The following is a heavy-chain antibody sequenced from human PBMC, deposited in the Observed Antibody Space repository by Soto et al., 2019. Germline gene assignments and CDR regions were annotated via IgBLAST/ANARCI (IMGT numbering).Heavy chain of an antibody. CDR2: ITPSGVT. CDR1: GGPFNAYY. CDR3: TSRQAQGLNY. Sequence: QLHQWGAGLLTPSETLSLTCGAYGGPFNAYYWNWVRQAPGKGLEWIGQITPSGVTNYNPSLKSRVTMSIDTSSNIFSLRLISVTAADTAVYFCTSRQAQGLNYWGQGTLVTVSS. J-gene: IGHJ4*02. V-gene: IGHV4-34*01.